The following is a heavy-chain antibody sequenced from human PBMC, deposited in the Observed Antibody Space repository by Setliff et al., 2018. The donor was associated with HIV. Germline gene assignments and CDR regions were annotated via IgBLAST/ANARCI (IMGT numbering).Heavy chain of an antibody. Sequence: SETLSLTCTVSGDSISSNNYYWGWIRQPPGKGPEWIGSIFYSETVYYGGSTDYNPALKNRVAISVDTSRNRVSLKMTSVTAADTAVYYCARARLLGGFLSWGRGALVTVSS. D-gene: IGHD7-27*01. J-gene: IGHJ5*02. CDR2: IFYSETVYYGGST. CDR1: GDSISSNNYY. CDR3: ARARLLGGFLS. V-gene: IGHV4-39*07.